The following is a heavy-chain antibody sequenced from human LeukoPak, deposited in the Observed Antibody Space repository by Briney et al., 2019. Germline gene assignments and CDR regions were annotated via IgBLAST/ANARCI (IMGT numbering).Heavy chain of an antibody. D-gene: IGHD2-15*01. V-gene: IGHV3-9*01. CDR2: ISWNSGSI. CDR3: AKGRVAGYYYYYGMDV. Sequence: GGSLRLSCAASGFTFDDYAMHWVRQAPGKGLEWVSGISWNSGSIGYADSVKGRFTISRDNAKNSLYLQMNSLRAEDTALYYCAKGRVAGYYYYYGMDVWGQGTTVTVSS. J-gene: IGHJ6*02. CDR1: GFTFDDYA.